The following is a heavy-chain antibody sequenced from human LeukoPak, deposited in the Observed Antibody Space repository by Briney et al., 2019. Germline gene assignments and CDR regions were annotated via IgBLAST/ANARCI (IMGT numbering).Heavy chain of an antibody. CDR2: ISGSGGST. V-gene: IGHV3-23*01. CDR1: GFTFSSYA. CDR3: AKGDYCSGGSCSRYSSGWYVVRYYYYGMDV. J-gene: IGHJ6*02. D-gene: IGHD2-15*01. Sequence: GGSLRLSCAASGFTFSSYAMSWVRQAPGKGLEWVSAISGSGGSTYYADSVKGRFTISRDNSKNTLYLQMNSLRAEDTAVYYCAKGDYCSGGSCSRYSSGWYVVRYYYYGMDVWGQGTTVTVSS.